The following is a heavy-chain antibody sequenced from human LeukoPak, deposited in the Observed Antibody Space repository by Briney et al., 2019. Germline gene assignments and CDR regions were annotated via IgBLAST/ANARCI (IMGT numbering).Heavy chain of an antibody. V-gene: IGHV4-61*02. CDR2: IYTSGST. J-gene: IGHJ3*02. Sequence: PSQTLSLTCTVSGGSISSGTYYWIWIRQPAGKGLEWIGRIYTSGSTNYNPSLKSRIAISVDTSRNQFSLRLSSVTAADTAVYYCVRGGWKTGTTRACDIWGQGTMVTVSS. CDR3: VRGGWKTGTTRACDI. CDR1: GGSISSGTYY. D-gene: IGHD1-1*01.